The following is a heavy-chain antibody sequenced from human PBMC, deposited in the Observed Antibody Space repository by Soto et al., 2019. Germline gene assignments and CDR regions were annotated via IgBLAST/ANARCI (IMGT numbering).Heavy chain of an antibody. CDR3: ARDRLGYCSGGSCYYTDY. CDR1: GGTFSSYA. CDR2: IIPIFGTA. Sequence: QVQLVQSGAEVKKPGSSVKVSCKASGGTFSSYAISWVRQAPGQGLEWMGGIIPIFGTANYAQKYQGRVTITAEESTSTAYMELSSLRSEDTAVYYCARDRLGYCSGGSCYYTDYWGQGTLVTVSS. J-gene: IGHJ4*02. D-gene: IGHD2-15*01. V-gene: IGHV1-69*01.